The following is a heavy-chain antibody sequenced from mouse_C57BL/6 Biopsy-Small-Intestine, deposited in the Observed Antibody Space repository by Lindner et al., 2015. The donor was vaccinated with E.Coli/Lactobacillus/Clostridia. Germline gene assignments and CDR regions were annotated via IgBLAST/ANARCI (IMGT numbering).Heavy chain of an antibody. CDR3: ARESPPGYSYYYYMDV. J-gene: IGHJ1*03. CDR1: GYTFTSYG. V-gene: IGHV1-81*01. CDR2: ISAYNGNT. D-gene: IGHD3-3*01. Sequence: SVKVSCKASGYTFTSYGISWVRQAPGQGLEWMGWISAYNGNTNYAQKLQGRVTMTTDTSTSTAYMELRSLRSDDTAVYYCARESPPGYSYYYYMDVWGKGTTVTVSS.